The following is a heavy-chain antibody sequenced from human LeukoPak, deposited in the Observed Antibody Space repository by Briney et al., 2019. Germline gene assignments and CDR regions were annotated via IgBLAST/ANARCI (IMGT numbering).Heavy chain of an antibody. Sequence: GASVKVSCKVSGYTLTELSMHWVRQAPGKGLEWMGGFDPEDGETIYAQKFQGRVTMTEDTSTDTAYMELSSLRSEDTAVYYCARDHPYSSGWYGAFDIWGQGTMVTVSS. V-gene: IGHV1-24*01. D-gene: IGHD6-19*01. CDR3: ARDHPYSSGWYGAFDI. CDR1: GYTLTELS. J-gene: IGHJ3*02. CDR2: FDPEDGET.